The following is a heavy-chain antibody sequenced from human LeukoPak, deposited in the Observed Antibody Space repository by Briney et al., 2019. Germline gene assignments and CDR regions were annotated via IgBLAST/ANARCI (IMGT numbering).Heavy chain of an antibody. CDR3: ARDSYSSGWHSAFDI. CDR1: GGSISSYY. D-gene: IGHD6-19*01. CDR2: IYTSGST. V-gene: IGHV4-4*07. Sequence: SETQSLTCTVSGGSISSYYWSWIRQPAGKGLEWIGRIYTSGSTNYNPSLKSRVTMSVDTSKNQFSLNLSSVTAADTAVYYCARDSYSSGWHSAFDIWGQGTMVTVSS. J-gene: IGHJ3*02.